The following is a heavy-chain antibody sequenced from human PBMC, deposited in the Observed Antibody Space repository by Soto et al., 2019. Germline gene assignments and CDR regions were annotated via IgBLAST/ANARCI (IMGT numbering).Heavy chain of an antibody. V-gene: IGHV4-34*01. CDR1: GGSFSGYY. Sequence: SETLSLTCAVYGGSFSGYYWIWIRQPPGKGLEWIGEINHSGSTNYNPSLKSRVTISVDTSKNQFSLKLSSVTAADTAVYYCASLRYCSGGSCYQNNWFDPWGQGTLVTVSS. CDR3: ASLRYCSGGSCYQNNWFDP. D-gene: IGHD2-15*01. J-gene: IGHJ5*02. CDR2: INHSGST.